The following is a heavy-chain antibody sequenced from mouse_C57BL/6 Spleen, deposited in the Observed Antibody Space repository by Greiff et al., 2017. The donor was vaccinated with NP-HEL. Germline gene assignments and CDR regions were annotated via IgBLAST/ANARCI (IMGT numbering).Heavy chain of an antibody. D-gene: IGHD2-3*01. V-gene: IGHV1-9*01. CDR2: IFPGGGST. CDR3: AKGGWAYYFDY. J-gene: IGHJ2*01. Sequence: QVQLQQSGAELMKPGASVKLSCKATGYTFTGYWIEWVKQRPGHGLEWIGGIFPGGGSTNYNAKFKGKATFTADKSSNTAYMQLSSLTSEDSAIYGCAKGGWAYYFDYWGQGTTLTVSS. CDR1: GYTFTGYW.